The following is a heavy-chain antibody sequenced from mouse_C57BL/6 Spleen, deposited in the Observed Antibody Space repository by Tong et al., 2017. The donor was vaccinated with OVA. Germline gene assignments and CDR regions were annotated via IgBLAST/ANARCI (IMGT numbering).Heavy chain of an antibody. CDR3: ARRPPYYGNYLYWYFDV. CDR2: ILPGSGST. CDR1: GYTFTGYW. Sequence: VQLQESGAELMKPGASVKLSCKATGYTFTGYWIEWVKQRPGHGLEWIGEILPGSGSTNYNEKFKGKATFTADTSSNTAYMQLSSLTTEDSAIYYCARRPPYYGNYLYWYFDVWGTGTTVTVSS. V-gene: IGHV1-9*01. D-gene: IGHD2-1*01. J-gene: IGHJ1*03.